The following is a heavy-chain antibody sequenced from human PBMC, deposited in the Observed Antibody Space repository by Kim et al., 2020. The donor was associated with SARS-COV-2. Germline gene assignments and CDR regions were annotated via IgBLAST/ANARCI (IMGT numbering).Heavy chain of an antibody. J-gene: IGHJ4*02. CDR1: GGSISSYY. D-gene: IGHD2-2*01. CDR3: ARNVVPAAPFDY. V-gene: IGHV4-59*13. CDR2: IYYSGST. Sequence: SETLSLTCTVSGGSISSYYWSWIRQPPGKGLEWIGYIYYSGSTNYNPSLKSRVTISVDTSKNQFSLKLSSVTAADTAVYYCARNVVPAAPFDYWGQGTLVTVSS.